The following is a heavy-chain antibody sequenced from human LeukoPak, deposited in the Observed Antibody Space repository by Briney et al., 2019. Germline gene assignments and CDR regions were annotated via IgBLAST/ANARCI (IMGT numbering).Heavy chain of an antibody. CDR1: GFTFSTYT. D-gene: IGHD4-17*01. CDR3: ARDRTTVSSPLDY. Sequence: GGSLRLSCAASGFTFSTYTMNWVRQARGRGLEWVSSIYSNGSYIYYADSVQGRFTISRDNAKNSLYLQMNSLRAEDTALYYCARDRTTVSSPLDYWGQGTLVIVSS. J-gene: IGHJ4*02. CDR2: IYSNGSYI. V-gene: IGHV3-21*01.